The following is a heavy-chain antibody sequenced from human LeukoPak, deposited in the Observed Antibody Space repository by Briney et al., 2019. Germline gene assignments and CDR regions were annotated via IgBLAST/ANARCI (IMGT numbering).Heavy chain of an antibody. CDR3: AREEMATIEPKNDY. CDR2: ISAYHGNT. V-gene: IGHV1-18*01. J-gene: IGHJ4*02. CDR1: GYTFTSYG. Sequence: ASVKVSCKASGYTFTSYGITWVRQAPGQGLEWVGWISAYHGNTNYAQKLQGRVTMTTDTSTSTAFMELSSLRSEDTAVYYCAREEMATIEPKNDYWGQGTLVTVSS. D-gene: IGHD5-24*01.